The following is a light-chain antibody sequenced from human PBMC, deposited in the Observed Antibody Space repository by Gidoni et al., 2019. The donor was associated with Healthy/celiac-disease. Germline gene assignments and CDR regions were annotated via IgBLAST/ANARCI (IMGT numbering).Light chain of an antibody. Sequence: EIVLTQSPGTLSLSPGERATLSCRASQSVSSSYLAWYQQKPGQAPRLLIYGASSRATGTPDRVSGSGSGTDFTLTISRLEPEDFAVYYCQQYGSSQWTFGQGTKVEIK. CDR3: QQYGSSQWT. CDR1: QSVSSSY. J-gene: IGKJ1*01. V-gene: IGKV3-20*01. CDR2: GAS.